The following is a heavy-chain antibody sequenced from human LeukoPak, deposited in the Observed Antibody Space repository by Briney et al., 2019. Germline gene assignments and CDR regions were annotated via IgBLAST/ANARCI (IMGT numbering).Heavy chain of an antibody. D-gene: IGHD2-15*01. Sequence: GRSLTLSCAASGFTFTNYAMSWVRQAPGKGLEWVSAISGSGATTYYADSVKGRFTISRDNSKNTLSLQMNSLRAEDTAVYYCASGGGWYLNYWGQGTLVTVSS. CDR1: GFTFTNYA. V-gene: IGHV3-23*01. CDR3: ASGGGWYLNY. J-gene: IGHJ4*02. CDR2: ISGSGATT.